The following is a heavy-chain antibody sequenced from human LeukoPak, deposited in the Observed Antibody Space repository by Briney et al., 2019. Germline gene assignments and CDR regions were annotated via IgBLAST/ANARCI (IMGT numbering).Heavy chain of an antibody. Sequence: PSETLSLTCTVSGGSVSGYYWSWIRQPPGKALEWIGNIYYSGGTNYNPSLESRLTISVDTSKDQFSRKLSSVTAADTAVHHCARDLRGPPYGRDGYNYFAFDIWGQGTLVAVSS. CDR3: ARDLRGPPYGRDGYNYFAFDI. V-gene: IGHV4-59*02. CDR1: GGSVSGYY. D-gene: IGHD5-24*01. J-gene: IGHJ3*02. CDR2: IYYSGGT.